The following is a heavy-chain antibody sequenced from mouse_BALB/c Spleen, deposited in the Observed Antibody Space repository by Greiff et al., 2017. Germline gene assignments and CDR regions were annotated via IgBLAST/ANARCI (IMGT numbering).Heavy chain of an antibody. CDR1: SYTFTSYW. D-gene: IGHD1-1*01. V-gene: IGHV1-61*01. CDR2: IDPSDSET. CDR3: ALYYYGSSYAY. Sequence: VQLQQPGAELVRPGASVKLSCKASSYTFTSYWMNWVKQRPGQGLDWIGMIDPSDSETHYNQMFKDKATFTVDKSSSTAYMQLSSLTSEDSAVYYCALYYYGSSYAYWGQGTLVTVSA. J-gene: IGHJ3*01.